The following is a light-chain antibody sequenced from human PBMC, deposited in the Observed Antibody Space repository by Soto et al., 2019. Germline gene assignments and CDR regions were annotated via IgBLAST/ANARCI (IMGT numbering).Light chain of an antibody. CDR3: QHSNSYSEA. CDR1: QTISSW. J-gene: IGKJ1*01. Sequence: DIQMTQSPSTLSGSVGDRVTSTCRASQTISSWLAWYQQKPGKAPKLLIYKASTLKSGVPSRFSGSGSGTEFTLTISSLQPDDFATYYCQHSNSYSEAFGQGTKVDI. CDR2: KAS. V-gene: IGKV1-5*03.